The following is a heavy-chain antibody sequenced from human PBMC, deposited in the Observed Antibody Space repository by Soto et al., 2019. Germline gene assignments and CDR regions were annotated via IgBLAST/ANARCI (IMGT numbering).Heavy chain of an antibody. J-gene: IGHJ4*02. V-gene: IGHV3-30*18. D-gene: IGHD3-10*01. CDR1: GFTFSSYG. Sequence: QVQLVESGGGVVQPGRSLRLSCAASGFTFSSYGMHWVRQAPGKGLEWVAVISYDGSNKYYADSVKGRFTISRDNSKNTRYLQKNSLRAEDTAVYYCAKDVSRLYCYGSGSYYSPFDYWCQGTLVTVS. CDR2: ISYDGSNK. CDR3: AKDVSRLYCYGSGSYYSPFDY.